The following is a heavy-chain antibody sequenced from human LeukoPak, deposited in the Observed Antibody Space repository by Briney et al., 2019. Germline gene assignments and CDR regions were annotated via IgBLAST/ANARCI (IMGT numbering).Heavy chain of an antibody. Sequence: PSETLSLTCTVSGGSTSSYYWSWIRQPPGKGLEWIGYIYYSGSTNYNPSLKSRVTISVDRSKNQFSLKLSSVTAADTAVYYCAKTFGGTPDAFDIWGQGTMVTVSS. CDR1: GGSTSSYY. J-gene: IGHJ3*02. CDR3: AKTFGGTPDAFDI. D-gene: IGHD3-16*01. V-gene: IGHV4-59*12. CDR2: IYYSGST.